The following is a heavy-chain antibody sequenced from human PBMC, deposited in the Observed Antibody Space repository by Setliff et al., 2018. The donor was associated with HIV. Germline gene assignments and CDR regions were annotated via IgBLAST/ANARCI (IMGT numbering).Heavy chain of an antibody. D-gene: IGHD4-17*01. CDR2: IPHNGGT. CDR1: GYSIGSGSF. J-gene: IGHJ4*02. Sequence: LSLTCAVSGYSIGSGSFWGWIRQPPGKGLEWIATIPHNGGTYYNPDPSLTGRVTISLDTSKNQFSLKPAFVTAADTAVYYCARYSTLTTNFDYWGQGTLVTVSS. V-gene: IGHV4-38-2*01. CDR3: ARYSTLTTNFDY.